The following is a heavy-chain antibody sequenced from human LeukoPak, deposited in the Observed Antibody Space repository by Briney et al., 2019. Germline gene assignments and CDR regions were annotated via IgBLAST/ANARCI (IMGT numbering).Heavy chain of an antibody. CDR2: ISWDSGSI. CDR3: AKGGGGDSSGYYYFWGPYFDY. Sequence: PGRSLRLSRAASGFTFDDYAVHWVRQAPGKGLEWVSGISWDSGSIGYADSVKGRFTISRDNAKNSLYLQMNSLRAEDMALYYCAKGGGGDSSGYYYFWGPYFDYWGQGTLVTVSS. CDR1: GFTFDDYA. V-gene: IGHV3-9*03. J-gene: IGHJ4*02. D-gene: IGHD3-22*01.